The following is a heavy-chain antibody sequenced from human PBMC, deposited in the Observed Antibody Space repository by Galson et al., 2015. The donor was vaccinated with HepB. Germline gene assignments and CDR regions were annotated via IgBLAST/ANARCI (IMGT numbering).Heavy chain of an antibody. CDR1: GGPISHNY. CDR2: IYTSGST. D-gene: IGHD3-3*01. J-gene: IGHJ3*01. Sequence: TLSLTCTVSGGPISHNYLSWVRQSAGGTLEWIRRIYTSGSTKYNPSLERRVTVSLDASKNQFSLNLRSVTAADTAVCYCARGLLESPTLGRPFDVWGQGTRVTVSS. CDR3: ARGLLESPTLGRPFDV. V-gene: IGHV4-4*07.